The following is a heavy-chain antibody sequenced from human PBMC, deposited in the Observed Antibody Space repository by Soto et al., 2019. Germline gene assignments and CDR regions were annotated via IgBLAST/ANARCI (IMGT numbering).Heavy chain of an antibody. CDR1: GGTFSSYA. CDR2: IIPIVTTP. Sequence: QVRLVQSGAEVTKPGSSVKVACEASGGTFSSYAVTWVRQAPGQGLEWMGGIIPIVTTPKYAQNFQGRLSIFAAQASRISSLDLSLVRPEDTAAYYCAIVGYHFLSRYHFYGMELWCQGTTVIVSS. CDR3: AIVGYHFLSRYHFYGMEL. V-gene: IGHV1-69*19. D-gene: IGHD3-3*01. J-gene: IGHJ6*02.